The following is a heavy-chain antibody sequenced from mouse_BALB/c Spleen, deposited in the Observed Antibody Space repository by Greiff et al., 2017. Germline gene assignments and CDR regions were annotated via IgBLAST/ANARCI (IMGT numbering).Heavy chain of an antibody. CDR1: GYSFTGYN. D-gene: IGHD2-1*01. CDR3: ARGGYYGNFYAMDY. CDR2: IDPYYGGT. V-gene: IGHV1-39*01. Sequence: VQLKESGPELAKPGASVKISCKASGYSFTGYNMNWVKQSNGKSLEWIGNIDPYYGGTSYNQKFKGKATLTVDKSSSTAYIQLKSLTSEDSAVYYCARGGYYGNFYAMDYWGQGTSVTVSS. J-gene: IGHJ4*01.